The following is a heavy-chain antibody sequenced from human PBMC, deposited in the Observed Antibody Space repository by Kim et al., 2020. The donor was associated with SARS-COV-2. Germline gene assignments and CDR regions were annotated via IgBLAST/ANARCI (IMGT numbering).Heavy chain of an antibody. J-gene: IGHJ6*02. D-gene: IGHD3-10*01. Sequence: NPSRRTRTTISVDTSKNQFSLKLSSVTAADTAVYYCARAQRGRSYYGMDVWGQGTTVTVSS. CDR3: ARAQRGRSYYGMDV. V-gene: IGHV4-34*04.